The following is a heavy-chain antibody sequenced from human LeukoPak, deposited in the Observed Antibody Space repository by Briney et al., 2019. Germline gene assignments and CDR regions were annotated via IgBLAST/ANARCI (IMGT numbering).Heavy chain of an antibody. D-gene: IGHD3-22*01. CDR3: ARDGYDSSGYPTYYFDY. CDR2: INPSGGST. J-gene: IGHJ4*02. V-gene: IGHV1-46*01. CDR1: GYTFTSYY. Sequence: ASVKVSCTASGYTFTSYYMHWVRQAPGQGLEWMGIINPSGGSTSYAQKFQGRVTMTRDTSTSTVYMELSSLRSEDTAVYYCARDGYDSSGYPTYYFDYWGQGTLVTVSS.